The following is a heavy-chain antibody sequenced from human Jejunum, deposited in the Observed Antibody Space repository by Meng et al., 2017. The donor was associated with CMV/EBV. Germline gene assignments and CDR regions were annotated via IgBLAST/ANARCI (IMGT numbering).Heavy chain of an antibody. Sequence: CEVSGLTYSNCWISWVRQSPGMGLEWVANIKQDGSATYYADSVKGRFTISRDNAKNSLYLQMDNLRADDTAVYYCVREDIVVFDYWGQGTLVTVSS. V-gene: IGHV3-7*01. CDR2: IKQDGSAT. D-gene: IGHD2-15*01. J-gene: IGHJ4*02. CDR1: GLTYSNCW. CDR3: VREDIVVFDY.